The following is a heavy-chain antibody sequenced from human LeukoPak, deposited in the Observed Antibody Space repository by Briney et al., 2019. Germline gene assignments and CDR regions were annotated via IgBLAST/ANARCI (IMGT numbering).Heavy chain of an antibody. CDR1: GGSISSYY. CDR3: ARRSSGYRNGYYFDY. D-gene: IGHD3-22*01. J-gene: IGHJ4*02. V-gene: IGHV4-59*01. Sequence: SETLSLTCTVSGGSISSYYWSWIRQPPGKGLEWIGYIYYSGSTNYNPSLKSRVTISVDTSKNQFSLNLSSVTAADTAVYYCARRSSGYRNGYYFDYWGQGTLVTVSS. CDR2: IYYSGST.